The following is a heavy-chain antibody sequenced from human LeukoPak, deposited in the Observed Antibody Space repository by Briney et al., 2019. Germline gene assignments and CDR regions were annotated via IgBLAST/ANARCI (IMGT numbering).Heavy chain of an antibody. V-gene: IGHV3-23*01. CDR3: ARRLSGTSPFDL. CDR1: GFSFSSHG. CDR2: IIGGAGST. J-gene: IGHJ4*02. Sequence: GGSLRLSCAASGFSFSSHGMSWVRQAPGKGLEWVSGIIGGAGSTYYADSVKGRFTISGDNSKNTLYLQMNSLRVEDAAVYYCARRLSGTSPFDLWGQGTLVTVSS. D-gene: IGHD6-25*01.